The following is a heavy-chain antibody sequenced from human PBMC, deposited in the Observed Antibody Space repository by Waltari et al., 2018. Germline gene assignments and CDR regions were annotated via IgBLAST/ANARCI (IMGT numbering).Heavy chain of an antibody. CDR3: ARLAPRTYRSPVPGRHYYYGMDV. V-gene: IGHV3-74*03. J-gene: IGHJ6*02. Sequence: EEQLLESGGGLVQPGDSLRLSCAASGFRFSNYWMNWVRQAPGKGLVWVARISNDETTLTYADSVKGRFTISRDNAKITVYLQMKRLRADDTAVYYCARLAPRTYRSPVPGRHYYYGMDVWGQGTTVTVSS. D-gene: IGHD3-10*01. CDR1: GFRFSNYW. CDR2: ISNDETTL.